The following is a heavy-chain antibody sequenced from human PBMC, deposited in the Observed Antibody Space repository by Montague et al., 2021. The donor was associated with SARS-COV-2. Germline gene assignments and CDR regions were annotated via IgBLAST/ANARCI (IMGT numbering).Heavy chain of an antibody. CDR2: ISWNSGNI. CDR1: GFTFDDYA. V-gene: IGHV3-9*01. CDR3: ARDRDWDDWCGMDV. D-gene: IGHD2-21*01. Sequence: SLRLSCAASGFTFDDYAMHWVRQAPGKGLEWVSGISWNSGNIGYADSVKGRFTISRDNAKNSLYLQMNSLRVEDTAIYYCARDRDWDDWCGMDVWGQGTTVTVSS. J-gene: IGHJ6*02.